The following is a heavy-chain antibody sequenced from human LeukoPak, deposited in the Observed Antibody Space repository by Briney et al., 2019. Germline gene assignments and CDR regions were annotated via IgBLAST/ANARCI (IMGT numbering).Heavy chain of an antibody. J-gene: IGHJ5*02. CDR3: ARSRGYDFWSGYHHWFDP. CDR2: MNPNSGNT. D-gene: IGHD3-3*01. Sequence: ASVKVSCKASGYTFTSYDINWVRQATGQGLEWMGWMNPNSGNTGYAQKFQGRVTMTRNTCISTAYMELSSLRSEDTAVYYCARSRGYDFWSGYHHWFDPWGQGTLVTVSS. CDR1: GYTFTSYD. V-gene: IGHV1-8*01.